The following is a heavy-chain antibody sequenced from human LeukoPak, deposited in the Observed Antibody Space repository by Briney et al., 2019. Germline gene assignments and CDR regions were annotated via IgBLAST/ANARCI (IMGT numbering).Heavy chain of an antibody. CDR1: GGSFSGYY. D-gene: IGHD2-21*02. CDR3: AAREAYCGGDCYSIDY. CDR2: INHSGST. V-gene: IGHV4-34*01. J-gene: IGHJ4*02. Sequence: SETLSLTCAVYGGSFSGYYWSWIRQPPGKGLEWIGEINHSGSTNYNPSLKSRVTISVDTSKNQFSLKLSSVTAADTAVYYCAAREAYCGGDCYSIDYWGQGTLVTVSS.